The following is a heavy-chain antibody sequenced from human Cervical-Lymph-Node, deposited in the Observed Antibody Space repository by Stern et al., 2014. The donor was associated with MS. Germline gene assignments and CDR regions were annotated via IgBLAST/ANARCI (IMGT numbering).Heavy chain of an antibody. CDR2: IFPFFGTP. CDR1: GGTFSKIP. J-gene: IGHJ5*02. V-gene: IGHV1-69*01. CDR3: ALSSETSDRWYSLGYDL. Sequence: QVQLVQSGADVTKPGSSGKVSCKGSGGTFSKIPSSWVRQAPGQGLEWMGGIFPFFGTPTYAQEFRGRVTITAYVATSTLYMELSSLRSDDTAVYYCALSSETSDRWYSLGYDLWGQGTLVTVSS. D-gene: IGHD6-13*01.